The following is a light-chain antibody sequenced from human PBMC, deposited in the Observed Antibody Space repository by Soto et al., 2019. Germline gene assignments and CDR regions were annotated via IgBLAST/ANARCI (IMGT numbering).Light chain of an antibody. J-gene: IGKJ4*01. CDR3: QQYGSSPPGLT. CDR2: GAS. V-gene: IGKV3-20*01. CDR1: HSVSSSY. Sequence: ESVLTHSPGTLSLAPVEVSTLACRAIHSVSSSYLAWYQQKPGQAPRLLIYGASSRATGIPDRFSGSGSGTDFTLTISRLEPEDFAVYYCQQYGSSPPGLTFGGGTKVDI.